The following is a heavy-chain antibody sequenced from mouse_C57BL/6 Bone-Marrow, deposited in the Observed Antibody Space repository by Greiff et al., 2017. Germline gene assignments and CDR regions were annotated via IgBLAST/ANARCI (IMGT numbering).Heavy chain of an antibody. CDR2: IYPGDGDT. CDR1: GYAFSSSW. CDR3: ARGGAGVAY. Sequence: LVESGPELVKPGASVKISCKASGYAFSSSWLNWVKQRPGKGLEWIGRIYPGDGDTNYNGKFKGKATLTADKSSSTADMQLSSLTSEDSAVYFCARGGAGVAYWGQGTLVTVSA. V-gene: IGHV1-82*01. J-gene: IGHJ3*01.